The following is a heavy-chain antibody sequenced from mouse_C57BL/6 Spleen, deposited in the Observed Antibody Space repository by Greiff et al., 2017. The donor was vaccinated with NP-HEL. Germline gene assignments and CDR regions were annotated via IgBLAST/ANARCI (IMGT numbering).Heavy chain of an antibody. D-gene: IGHD1-1*01. V-gene: IGHV5-17*01. CDR1: GFTFSDYG. J-gene: IGHJ4*01. Sequence: EVKVVESGGGLVKPGGSLKLSCAASGFTFSDYGMHWVRQAPEKGLEWVAYISSGSSTIYYADTVKGRFTISRDNAKNTLFLQMTSLRSEDTAMYYCARRDYGSSMDYWGQGTSVTVSS. CDR3: ARRDYGSSMDY. CDR2: ISSGSSTI.